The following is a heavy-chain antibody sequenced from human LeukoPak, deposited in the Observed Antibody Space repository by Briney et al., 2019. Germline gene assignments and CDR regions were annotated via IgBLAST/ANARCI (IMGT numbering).Heavy chain of an antibody. CDR3: AMGFDY. CDR1: SSXYY. J-gene: IGHJ4*02. D-gene: IGHD3-16*01. CDR2: MYYSGST. Sequence: SSXYYWGGNRQPRGKGGEWIGSMYYSGSTYYNPSMKSRITISVDTSKNQFSLKLSSVTAADTAVYYCAMGFDYWGQGTLVTVSS. V-gene: IGHV4-39*01.